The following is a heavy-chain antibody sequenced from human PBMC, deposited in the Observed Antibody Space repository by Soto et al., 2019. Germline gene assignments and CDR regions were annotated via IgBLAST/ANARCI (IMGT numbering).Heavy chain of an antibody. J-gene: IGHJ3*01. CDR3: ARVRQWPEDAFDL. CDR2: IKQDGSEK. D-gene: IGHD6-19*01. Sequence: EVQLVESGGGLVQPGGSLRLSCAASGFTLSSYWMTWVRQAPGKGLEWVANIKQDGSEKYVDSVKGRFTISRDNAKNSLYLQMNSLRAEDTAVYYCARVRQWPEDAFDLWGQGTMITVSS. CDR1: GFTLSSYW. V-gene: IGHV3-7*01.